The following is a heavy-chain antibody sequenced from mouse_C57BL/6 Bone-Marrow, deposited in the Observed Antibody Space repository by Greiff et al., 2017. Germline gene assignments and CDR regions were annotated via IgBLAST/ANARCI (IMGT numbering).Heavy chain of an antibody. D-gene: IGHD3-3*01. CDR2: ISGGGGNT. CDR1: GFTFSSYT. V-gene: IGHV5-9*01. J-gene: IGHJ3*01. CDR3: ARGARDY. Sequence: EVKVEESGGGLVKPGGSLKLSCAASGFTFSSYTMSWVRQTPEQRLEWVATISGGGGNTYYTDSVKGRFTMSIDNADNTVYLQMSSLRSEDTALYYCARGARDYWGQGTPVTVSA.